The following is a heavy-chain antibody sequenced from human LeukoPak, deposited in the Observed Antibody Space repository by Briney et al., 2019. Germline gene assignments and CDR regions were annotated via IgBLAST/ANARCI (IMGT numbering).Heavy chain of an antibody. Sequence: PGGSLRLSYSASGFTFSSYALSWVRQAPGKGLQWVSAIGGTGGSTYYADSVKGRFTISRDNSKNTLYLQMNSLRAEDTAVSYCAKPAADPQHWGQGNLVTVSS. CDR3: AKPAADPQH. D-gene: IGHD6-13*01. V-gene: IGHV3-23*01. CDR2: IGGTGGST. J-gene: IGHJ1*01. CDR1: GFTFSSYA.